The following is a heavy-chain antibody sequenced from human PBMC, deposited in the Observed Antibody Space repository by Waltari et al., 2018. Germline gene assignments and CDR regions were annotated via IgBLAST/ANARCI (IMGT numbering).Heavy chain of an antibody. CDR2: ISSTGNDK. D-gene: IGHD2-8*02. CDR3: ASWGVLGNIFDY. V-gene: IGHV3-21*01. J-gene: IGHJ4*02. CDR1: AFAFSSYT. Sequence: EVQLVESGGGLVRPGGSLSLSCAASAFAFSSYTMNWVRQAPGKGLEWVSTISSTGNDKYYADSVKGRFTISRDNAKNSLFLQMTSLRAEDTAVYYCASWGVLGNIFDYWGQGTLVTVSS.